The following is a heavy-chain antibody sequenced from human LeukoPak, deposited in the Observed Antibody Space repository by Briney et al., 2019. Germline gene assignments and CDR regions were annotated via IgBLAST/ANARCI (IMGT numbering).Heavy chain of an antibody. D-gene: IGHD2-2*01. Sequence: GGSLRLSCAASGFTVSSNYMSWVRQAPGKGLEWVSVIYSGGSTYYADSVKGRFTISRDNSKNTLYLQINSLRAVDTAVYYCARGSVVPAATSNWFDPWGQGTLVTVSS. J-gene: IGHJ5*02. CDR2: IYSGGST. V-gene: IGHV3-53*01. CDR1: GFTVSSNY. CDR3: ARGSVVPAATSNWFDP.